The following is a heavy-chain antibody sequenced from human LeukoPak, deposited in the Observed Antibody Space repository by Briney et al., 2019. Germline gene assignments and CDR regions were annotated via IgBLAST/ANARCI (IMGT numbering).Heavy chain of an antibody. V-gene: IGHV1-24*01. CDR1: GYTLFPLS. Sequence: ASVKVSCTVSGYTLFPLSIHWVRQSPGKGGEWWGGSDPEDGETIYEQKFQGRVTMTEDTSTDTACMELSSLRSEDTAVYYCATNRLGYCSGGSCYSFDYWGQGTLVTVSS. D-gene: IGHD2-15*01. J-gene: IGHJ4*02. CDR2: SDPEDGET. CDR3: ATNRLGYCSGGSCYSFDY.